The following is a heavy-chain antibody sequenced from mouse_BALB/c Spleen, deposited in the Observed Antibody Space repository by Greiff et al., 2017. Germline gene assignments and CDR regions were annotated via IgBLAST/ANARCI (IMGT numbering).Heavy chain of an antibody. D-gene: IGHD2-2*01. CDR1: GYSFTGYF. V-gene: IGHV1-20*02. J-gene: IGHJ2*01. CDR2: INPYNGDT. CDR3: ARGLRGIFDY. Sequence: EVQLQQSGPELVKPGASVKISCKASGYSFTGYFMNWVMQSHGKSLEWIGRINPYNGDTFYNQKFKGKATLTVDKSSSTAHMELRSLASEDSAVYYCARGLRGIFDYWGQGTTLTVSS.